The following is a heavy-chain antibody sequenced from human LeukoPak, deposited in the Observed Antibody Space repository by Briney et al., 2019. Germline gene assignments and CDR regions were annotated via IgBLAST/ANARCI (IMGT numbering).Heavy chain of an antibody. CDR3: ATQGNIFPSNWFDP. CDR2: IYYSGST. J-gene: IGHJ5*02. V-gene: IGHV4-39*07. Sequence: PSETLSLTCTVSGGSISSSRSYWGWIRQPPGKGLEWIGSIYYSGSTYSTPSLKSRVTISLDTSKNQFSLKLRSVTAADTAVYYCATQGNIFPSNWFDPWGQGTLVTVSS. CDR1: GGSISSSRSY. D-gene: IGHD2-21*01.